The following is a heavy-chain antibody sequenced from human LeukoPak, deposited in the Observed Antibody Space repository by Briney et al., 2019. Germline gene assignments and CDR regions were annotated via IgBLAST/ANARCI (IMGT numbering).Heavy chain of an antibody. V-gene: IGHV3-21*01. CDR2: ISSSSYI. J-gene: IGHJ6*02. Sequence: PGGSLRLSCAASGFTFSSYSMNWVRQAPGKGLEWVSSISSSSYIYYADSVKGRFTISRDNAKNSLYLQMNSLRAEDTAVYYCARDLLGYYYYYGMDVWGQGTTVTVSS. CDR3: ARDLLGYYYYYGMDV. CDR1: GFTFSSYS. D-gene: IGHD1-26*01.